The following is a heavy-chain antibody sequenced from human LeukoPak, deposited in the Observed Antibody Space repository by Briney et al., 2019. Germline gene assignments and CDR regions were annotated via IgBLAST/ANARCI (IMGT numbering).Heavy chain of an antibody. CDR2: ISWNSGSI. J-gene: IGHJ4*02. V-gene: IGHV3-9*01. Sequence: GGSLRLSCAASGFTFDDYAMHWVRQAPGKGLECVSGISWNSGSIGYADSVKGRFTISRDNAKNSLYLQMNSLRAEDTALYYCAKDAFDYWGQGTRVTVSS. CDR3: AKDAFDY. CDR1: GFTFDDYA.